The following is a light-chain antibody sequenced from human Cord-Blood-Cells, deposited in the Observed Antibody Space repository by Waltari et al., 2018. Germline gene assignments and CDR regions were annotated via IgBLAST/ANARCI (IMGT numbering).Light chain of an antibody. CDR1: QSISSW. J-gene: IGKJ4*01. CDR2: DAS. V-gene: IGKV1-5*01. CDR3: QQYNSYSST. Sequence: DIQMTQSPSTLSASVGDRVTITCRASQSISSWLAWYQKKPRKAPKLLIYDASSLERGVPSRFSGSGSGTEFTLTISSLQPDDFATYYCQQYNSYSSTFGGGTKVEIK.